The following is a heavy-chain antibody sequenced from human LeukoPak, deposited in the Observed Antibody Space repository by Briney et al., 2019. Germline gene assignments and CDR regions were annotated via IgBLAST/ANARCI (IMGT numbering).Heavy chain of an antibody. J-gene: IGHJ5*02. Sequence: GASVKVSCKASGYTFTSYGISWVRQAPGQGLEWMGWISAYNGNTNYAQKLQGRVTMTTDTSTSTAYVELRSLGSDDTAVYYCARDGHSQDYYDSSGQNWFDPWGQGTLVTVSS. CDR1: GYTFTSYG. CDR2: ISAYNGNT. CDR3: ARDGHSQDYYDSSGQNWFDP. V-gene: IGHV1-18*01. D-gene: IGHD3-22*01.